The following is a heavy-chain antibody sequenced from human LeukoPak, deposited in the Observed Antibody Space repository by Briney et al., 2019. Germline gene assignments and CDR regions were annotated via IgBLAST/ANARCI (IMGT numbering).Heavy chain of an antibody. V-gene: IGHV3-74*01. Sequence: QPGESLRLSCAASGFTFSNYWMHWVRQAPGKGLVWVSHINSDGSRTDYADSVKGRFTISRDNARNTLYLQMNSLRAEDTAVYYCARDLSSGYWGQGTLVTVSS. D-gene: IGHD3-22*01. CDR1: GFTFSNYW. J-gene: IGHJ4*02. CDR2: INSDGSRT. CDR3: ARDLSSGY.